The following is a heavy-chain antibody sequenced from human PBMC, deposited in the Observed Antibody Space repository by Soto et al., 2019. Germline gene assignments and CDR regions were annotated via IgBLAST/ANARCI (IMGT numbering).Heavy chain of an antibody. CDR2: ISYDGSNT. Sequence: QVQLVESGGGVVQPGRSLRLSCVASGFTFSNYAMHWVRQAPGKGLEWVALISYDGSNTYYADSVKGRFSISRDNSQNTLYLQMNSLRPVDTAMYYCANDWYNYHDYWGQGTLVTVSS. J-gene: IGHJ4*02. D-gene: IGHD1-1*01. CDR1: GFTFSNYA. V-gene: IGHV3-30-3*02. CDR3: ANDWYNYHDY.